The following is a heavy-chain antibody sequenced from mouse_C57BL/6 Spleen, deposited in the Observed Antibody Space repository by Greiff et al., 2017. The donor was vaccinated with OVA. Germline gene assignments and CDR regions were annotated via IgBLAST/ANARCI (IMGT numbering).Heavy chain of an antibody. CDR2: ISYDGSN. D-gene: IGHD2-4*01. J-gene: IGHJ2*01. CDR3: ARGKYDYLYFDD. V-gene: IGHV3-6*01. Sequence: ESGPGLVKPSQSLSLTCSVTGYSITSGYYWNWIRQFPGNKLEWMGYISYDGSNNYNPSLKNRISITRDTSKNQFFLKLNSVTTEDTATYYCARGKYDYLYFDDWGQGTTLTVSS. CDR1: GYSITSGYY.